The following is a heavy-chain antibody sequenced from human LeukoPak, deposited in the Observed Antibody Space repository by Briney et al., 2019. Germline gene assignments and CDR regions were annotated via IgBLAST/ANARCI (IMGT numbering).Heavy chain of an antibody. CDR1: GFTFSSYS. CDR3: ARSPPYSSSPFFDY. J-gene: IGHJ4*02. V-gene: IGHV3-21*01. CDR2: ISSSSSYI. D-gene: IGHD6-6*01. Sequence: GGSLRLSCAASGFTFSSYSMNWVRQAPGKGLEWVSSISSSSSYIYYADSVKGRFTISRGNAKNSLYLQMNSLRAEDTAVYYCARSPPYSSSPFFDYWGQGTLVTVSS.